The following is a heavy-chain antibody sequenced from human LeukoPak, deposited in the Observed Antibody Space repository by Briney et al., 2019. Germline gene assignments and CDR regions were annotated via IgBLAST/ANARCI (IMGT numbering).Heavy chain of an antibody. J-gene: IGHJ2*01. CDR2: TYHSGST. Sequence: PSGTLSLTCAVSGGSISSSTWWSWVGRPPGKGLEGIGETYHSGSTNYNPSLKSRLTISLDKSQNQFSLKLTSVTAADTAVYYCARRGPDCSRTTCQTPYWYFDLWGRGTLVTVSS. CDR3: ARRGPDCSRTTCQTPYWYFDL. V-gene: IGHV4-4*02. CDR1: GGSISSSTW. D-gene: IGHD2-2*01.